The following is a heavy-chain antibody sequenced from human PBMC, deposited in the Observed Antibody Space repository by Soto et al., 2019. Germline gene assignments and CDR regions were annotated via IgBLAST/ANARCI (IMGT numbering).Heavy chain of an antibody. Sequence: PSETLSLTCTVSGGSISSSSYYWGWIRQPPGKGLEWIWRIYYSGSTYYNPSLKSRVTISVDTSKNQCSLKLSSVTATDTAVYYCAREGQQLTNWFDPWGQGTLVTVSS. J-gene: IGHJ5*02. CDR3: AREGQQLTNWFDP. CDR2: IYYSGST. V-gene: IGHV4-39*02. CDR1: GGSISSSSYY. D-gene: IGHD6-13*01.